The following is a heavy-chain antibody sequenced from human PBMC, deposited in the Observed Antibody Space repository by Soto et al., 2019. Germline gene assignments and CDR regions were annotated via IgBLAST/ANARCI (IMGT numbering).Heavy chain of an antibody. V-gene: IGHV4-59*01. Sequence: QVQLQESGPGLVKPSETLSLTCTVSGGSISSYYWSWIRQPPGKGLEWIGYIYYSGSTNYNPSLKSRVTRSVDTSKNQFSLKLSSVTAADTAVYYCARGGEVVPAAMVWWDYYYMDVWGKGTTVTVSS. CDR3: ARGGEVVPAAMVWWDYYYMDV. CDR2: IYYSGST. D-gene: IGHD2-2*01. CDR1: GGSISSYY. J-gene: IGHJ6*03.